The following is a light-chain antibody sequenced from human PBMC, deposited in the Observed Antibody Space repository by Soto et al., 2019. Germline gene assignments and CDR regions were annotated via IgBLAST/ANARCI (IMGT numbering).Light chain of an antibody. CDR3: LLFYGDVRGV. V-gene: IGLV7-46*01. CDR2: DTS. Sequence: QAVVTQEPSLTVSPGGTVTLTCGSSTGAVTSGHFPYWFQQKPGQAPRTLIYDTSNKHSWTPARFSGSLLGGKAALTLSGAQPEDEADYYCLLFYGDVRGVFGGGTKVTVL. CDR1: TGAVTSGHF. J-gene: IGLJ3*02.